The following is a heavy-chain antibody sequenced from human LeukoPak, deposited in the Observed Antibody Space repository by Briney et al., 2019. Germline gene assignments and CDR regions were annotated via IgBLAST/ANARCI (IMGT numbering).Heavy chain of an antibody. CDR3: VRDPDALDY. Sequence: PGGALRLSCAASGFTFSRYSMNWVRQATGKGLEWVSYIRGSGGTTYYADSVKGRFTISRDNAKNSLYLQLNSLRDEDTAVYYCVRDPDALDYWGQGTLVTVSS. CDR2: IRGSGGTT. V-gene: IGHV3-48*02. CDR1: GFTFSRYS. J-gene: IGHJ4*02.